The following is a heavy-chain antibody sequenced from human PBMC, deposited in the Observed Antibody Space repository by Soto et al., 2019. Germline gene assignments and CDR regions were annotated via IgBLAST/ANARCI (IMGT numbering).Heavy chain of an antibody. Sequence: QVQLQQWGAGLLKPSETLSLTCAVYGGSFSGYYWSWIRQPPGKGLEWIGEINHSGSTNYNPSLKSRGTISVDTSKNQFSLKLSSVTAADTAVYYCARGCGIDGSFDYWGQGTLVTVSS. CDR3: ARGCGIDGSFDY. J-gene: IGHJ4*02. D-gene: IGHD1-26*01. CDR2: INHSGST. CDR1: GGSFSGYY. V-gene: IGHV4-34*01.